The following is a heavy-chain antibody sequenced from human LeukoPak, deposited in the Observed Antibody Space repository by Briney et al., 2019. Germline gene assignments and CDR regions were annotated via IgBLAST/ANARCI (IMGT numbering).Heavy chain of an antibody. D-gene: IGHD2/OR15-2a*01. CDR2: IRYDGSNK. Sequence: PGGSLRLSCAASGFTFDDYGMSWVRQAPGKGLEWVAFIRYDGSNKYYADSVKGRFTISRDNSKNTPYLQMNSLRAEDTAVYYCAKADVRFYDYWGQGTLVTVSS. CDR3: AKADVRFYDY. CDR1: GFTFDDYG. V-gene: IGHV3-30*02. J-gene: IGHJ4*02.